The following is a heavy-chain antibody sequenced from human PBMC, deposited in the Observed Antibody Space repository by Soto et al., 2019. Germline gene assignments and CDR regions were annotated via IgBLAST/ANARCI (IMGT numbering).Heavy chain of an antibody. V-gene: IGHV4-39*01. D-gene: IGHD3-10*01. Sequence: QLQLQESGPGLVKPSETLSLTCTVSGGSISSSTDYWGWIRQPPGKSLEWIGSFYYSGSTYYTPSLKSRVTISVDTSKNQFSLKVTSVTAADTAVYYCARRIGGRGFDSWGQGTLVTVSS. J-gene: IGHJ4*02. CDR3: ARRIGGRGFDS. CDR1: GGSISSSTDY. CDR2: FYYSGST.